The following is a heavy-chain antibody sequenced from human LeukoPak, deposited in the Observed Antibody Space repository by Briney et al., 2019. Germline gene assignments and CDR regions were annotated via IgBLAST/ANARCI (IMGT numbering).Heavy chain of an antibody. V-gene: IGHV1-2*02. CDR1: GYTFTDYY. J-gene: IGHJ4*02. D-gene: IGHD5-24*01. Sequence: ASVKVSCKASGYTFTDYYIHWVRQAPGQGLEWVAWINPNNGGPNYAQKFQGRVTVTRDTSITTVYMELSRLTSDDTAVYYCARVGRDGYNSRVYWGQGTLVTVSS. CDR2: INPNNGGP. CDR3: ARVGRDGYNSRVY.